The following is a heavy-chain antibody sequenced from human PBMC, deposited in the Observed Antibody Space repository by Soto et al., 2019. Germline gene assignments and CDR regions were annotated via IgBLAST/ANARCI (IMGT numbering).Heavy chain of an antibody. V-gene: IGHV1-18*01. Sequence: ASVKVSCKASLYGFLTYGFSWVRQAPGQGLEWMGWISASDGSSNFAQKFKGRVSMTTERTTGTFTSTAYMELCGLTSDDTAVYFCATYYYGSGSYYRFDYWGQGSLVTVSS. D-gene: IGHD3-10*01. CDR1: LYGFLTYG. J-gene: IGHJ4*02. CDR3: ATYYYGSGSYYRFDY. CDR2: ISASDGSS.